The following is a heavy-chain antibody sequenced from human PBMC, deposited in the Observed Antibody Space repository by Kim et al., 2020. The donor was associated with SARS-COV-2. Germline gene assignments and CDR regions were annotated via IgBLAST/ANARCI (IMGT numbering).Heavy chain of an antibody. D-gene: IGHD3-22*01. V-gene: IGHV4-39*01. CDR2: IYYSGST. CDR3: ARYQPSRGYYYDSSGYYYSFDY. Sequence: SETLSLTCTVSGGSISSSSYYWGWIRQPPGKGLEWIGSIYYSGSTYYNPSLKSRVTISVDTSKNQFSLKLSSVTAADTAVYYCARYQPSRGYYYDSSGYYYSFDYWGQGTLVTVSS. CDR1: GGSISSSSYY. J-gene: IGHJ4*02.